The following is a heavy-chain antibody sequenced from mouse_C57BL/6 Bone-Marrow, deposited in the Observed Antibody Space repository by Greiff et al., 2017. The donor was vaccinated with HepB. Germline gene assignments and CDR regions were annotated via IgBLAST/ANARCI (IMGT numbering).Heavy chain of an antibody. D-gene: IGHD1-1*01. V-gene: IGHV1-23*01. CDR1: GYTFTDYE. Sequence: QVQLQQSGAELVRPGASVKLSCKASGYTFTDYEMHCVKQTPVHGLEWIGAIDPETCGTTYNQKFKGKATLTADKSSSTAYMELRSLTSEVSAVYYATCHCASSGYRYFDDWGKGTTVTVSS. J-gene: IGHJ1*03. CDR2: IDPETCGT. CDR3: TCHCASSGYRYFDD.